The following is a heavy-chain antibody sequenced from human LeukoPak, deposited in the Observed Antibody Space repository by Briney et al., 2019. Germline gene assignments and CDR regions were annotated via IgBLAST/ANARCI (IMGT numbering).Heavy chain of an antibody. CDR1: GFTFSSYE. D-gene: IGHD3-3*01. CDR2: ISGTGATI. Sequence: GGSLRLSCAASGFTFSSYEMNWVRQAPGKGLEWVSYISGTGATIYYADSVKGRFTISRDNAKNSVYLQLNSLRPEDTAVYYCASELPYYYLWAFDIWGQGTMVTVSS. J-gene: IGHJ3*02. CDR3: ASELPYYYLWAFDI. V-gene: IGHV3-48*03.